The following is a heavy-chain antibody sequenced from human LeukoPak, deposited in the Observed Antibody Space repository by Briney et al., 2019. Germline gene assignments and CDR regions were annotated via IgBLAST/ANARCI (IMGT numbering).Heavy chain of an antibody. CDR1: GFTFSSYS. V-gene: IGHV3-21*04. D-gene: IGHD2-15*01. Sequence: GGSLRLSCAASGFTFSSYSMNWVRQAPGKGLEWVSSISSSSSYIYYADSVKGRFTISRDNSKNTLYLQMNSLRAEDTAVYYCAKWRNGRVVAATHFDYWGQGTLVTVSS. J-gene: IGHJ4*02. CDR2: ISSSSSYI. CDR3: AKWRNGRVVAATHFDY.